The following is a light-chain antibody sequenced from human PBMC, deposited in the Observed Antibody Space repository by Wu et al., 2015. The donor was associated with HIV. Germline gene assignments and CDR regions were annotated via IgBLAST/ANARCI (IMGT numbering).Light chain of an antibody. J-gene: IGKJ1*01. Sequence: EIVVTQSPATLSVSPGGRVTLSCRASQIIATNLAWYQQKPGQPPRLLIYDASTRAAGFPARFSGGGSGTEFTLTISTLQSGDVAVYYCQQYNGWPXTFGQGTKVEI. CDR3: QQYNGWPXT. CDR2: DAS. V-gene: IGKV3-15*01. CDR1: QIIATN.